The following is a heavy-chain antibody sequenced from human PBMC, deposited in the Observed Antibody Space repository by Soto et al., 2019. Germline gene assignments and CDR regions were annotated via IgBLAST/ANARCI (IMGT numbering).Heavy chain of an antibody. D-gene: IGHD6-6*01. V-gene: IGHV3-20*01. CDR2: INWNGGST. CDR1: GFTFDDYG. Sequence: EVQLVESGGGVVRPGGSLRLSCAASGFTFDDYGMSWVRQAPGKGPEWASGINWNGGSTGYADSVEGRLTVSRDNAKNSMYLPMNSLRAEDTALYHCARYSSSRPLDYWGQGTLVTVSS. J-gene: IGHJ4*02. CDR3: ARYSSSRPLDY.